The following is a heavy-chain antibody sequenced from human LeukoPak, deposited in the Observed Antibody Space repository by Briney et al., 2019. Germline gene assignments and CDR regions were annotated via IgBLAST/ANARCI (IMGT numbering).Heavy chain of an antibody. CDR3: ARVSTMYILTGYSPFFDY. D-gene: IGHD3-9*01. Sequence: ASVKVSCQASGYNFPNYGIIWVRPAPGKGREWMGWLSAYNDNTNYAQKVQGRVTMTTETSTSTAYIELRSLRSDDTAVYYCARVSTMYILTGYSPFFDYWGQGTLVTVFS. CDR1: GYNFPNYG. J-gene: IGHJ4*02. CDR2: LSAYNDNT. V-gene: IGHV1-18*04.